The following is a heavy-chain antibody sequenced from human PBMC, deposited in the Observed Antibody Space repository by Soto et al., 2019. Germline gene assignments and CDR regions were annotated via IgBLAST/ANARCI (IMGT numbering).Heavy chain of an antibody. Sequence: SETLSLTCTVSGGSISSGDYYWSWIRQPPGKGLEWIGYIYYSGSTYYNPSLKSRVTISVDTSKNQFSLKLSSVTAADTAVYYCARDPKYYYGSGSQGMDVWGQGITVTVSS. V-gene: IGHV4-30-4*01. CDR3: ARDPKYYYGSGSQGMDV. D-gene: IGHD3-10*01. CDR2: IYYSGST. CDR1: GGSISSGDYY. J-gene: IGHJ6*02.